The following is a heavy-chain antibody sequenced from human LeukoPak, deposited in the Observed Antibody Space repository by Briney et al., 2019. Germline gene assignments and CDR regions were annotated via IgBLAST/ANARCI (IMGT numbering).Heavy chain of an antibody. V-gene: IGHV1-69*01. CDR2: IIPIFGTA. J-gene: IGHJ5*02. D-gene: IGHD2-15*01. CDR1: GGTFSSYA. CDR3: ARAPRSCKFGGCWLGDNWFDP. Sequence: RASVKVSCKASGGTFSSYAISWVRQAPGQGLEWMGVIIPIFGTANYAQKFQGRVTITADESTSTAYMELSSLRSEDTAVYYCARAPRSCKFGGCWLGDNWFDPWGQGTLVTVSS.